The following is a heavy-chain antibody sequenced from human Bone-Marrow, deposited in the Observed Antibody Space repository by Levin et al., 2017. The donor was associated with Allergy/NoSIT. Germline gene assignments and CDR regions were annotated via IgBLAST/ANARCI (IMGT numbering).Heavy chain of an antibody. CDR2: IIPIFGTA. CDR1: GGTFSSYA. J-gene: IGHJ6*02. CDR3: ARAHQPEGYYYYGMDV. Sequence: SVKVSCKASGGTFSSYAISWVRQAPGQGLEWMGGIIPIFGTANYAQKFQGRVTITADESTSTAYMELSSLRSEDTAVYYCARAHQPEGYYYYGMDVWGQGTTVTVSS. V-gene: IGHV1-69*13.